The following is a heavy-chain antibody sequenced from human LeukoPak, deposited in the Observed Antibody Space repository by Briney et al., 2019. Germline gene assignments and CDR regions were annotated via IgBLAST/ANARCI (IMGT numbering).Heavy chain of an antibody. CDR3: AKHYSDGITWYFDL. D-gene: IGHD3-22*01. CDR2: ISGSGGST. J-gene: IGHJ2*01. V-gene: IGHV3-23*01. CDR1: GFTFSSYV. Sequence: PGGSLRLSCAASGFTFSSYVMTWVRQAPGKGLEWVSGISGSGGSTYCADSVKGRFTLSRDNSKNTLYLQMNGLRAEDTAVYYCAKHYSDGITWYFDLWGRGTLVTVSS.